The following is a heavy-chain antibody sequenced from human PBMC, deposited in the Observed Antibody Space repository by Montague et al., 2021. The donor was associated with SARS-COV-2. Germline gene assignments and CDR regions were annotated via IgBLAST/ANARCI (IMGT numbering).Heavy chain of an antibody. J-gene: IGHJ3*02. D-gene: IGHD3-22*01. CDR3: ARARTRITMIVVVIDAFDI. CDR2: IYYSGST. V-gene: IGHV4-31*03. Sequence: TLSLTCTVSGGSISSGGYYWSLIRQHPGKGLEWIGYIYYSGSTYYNPFLKSRVTISVDTSKNQFSLKLSSVTAADTAVYYCARARTRITMIVVVIDAFDIWGQGTMVTVSS. CDR1: GGSISSGGYY.